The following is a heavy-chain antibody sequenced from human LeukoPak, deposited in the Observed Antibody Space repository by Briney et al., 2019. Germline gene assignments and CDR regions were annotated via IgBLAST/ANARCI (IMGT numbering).Heavy chain of an antibody. CDR2: ISGSGGST. CDR1: GFTFSSYA. V-gene: IGHV3-23*01. J-gene: IGHJ4*02. D-gene: IGHD1-26*01. Sequence: GGSLRLSCAASGFTFSSYAMSWVRQAPGKGLEWVSAISGSGGSTYYADSVKGRFTISRDNSKNTLYLQMNSLRAEDTAVYYCAKDPWVEMGATDYFDYWGQGTLVTVSS. CDR3: AKDPWVEMGATDYFDY.